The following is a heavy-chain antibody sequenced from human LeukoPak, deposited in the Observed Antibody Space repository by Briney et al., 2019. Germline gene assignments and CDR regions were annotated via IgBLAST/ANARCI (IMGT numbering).Heavy chain of an antibody. CDR1: GFTFSSYA. D-gene: IGHD3/OR15-3a*01. V-gene: IGHV3-66*04. CDR3: ARQTGSGLFILP. J-gene: IGHJ4*02. Sequence: PGGSLRLSCAASGFTFSSYAMSWVRQAPGKGLEWVSVIYSGGSTYYADSVKGRFTISRDNSKNTLYLQMNSLRAEDTAVYYCARQTGSGLFILPGGQGTLVTVSS. CDR2: IYSGGST.